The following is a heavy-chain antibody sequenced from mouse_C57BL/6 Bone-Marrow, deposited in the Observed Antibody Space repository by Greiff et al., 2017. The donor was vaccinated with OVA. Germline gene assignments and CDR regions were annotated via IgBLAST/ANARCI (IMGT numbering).Heavy chain of an antibody. Sequence: QVQLQQSGAELVRPGTSVKVSCKASGYAFTNYLIEWVKQRPGQGLEWIGVINPGSGGTNYNEKFKGKATLTADKSSSTAYMQLSSLTSEDSAVYFCARTVVAALDYGGQGTTLTVSS. D-gene: IGHD1-1*01. CDR1: GYAFTNYL. CDR3: ARTVVAALDY. J-gene: IGHJ2*01. V-gene: IGHV1-54*01. CDR2: INPGSGGT.